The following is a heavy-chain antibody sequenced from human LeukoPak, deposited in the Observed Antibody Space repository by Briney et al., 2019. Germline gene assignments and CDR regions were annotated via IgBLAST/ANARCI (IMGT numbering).Heavy chain of an antibody. J-gene: IGHJ4*02. CDR3: AKRNYDFWNTYYSGYYFDY. Sequence: GGSLRLSCAASGFTFSSYAMSWVRQAPGKGLEWVSAIGGSGGTTYYADSVKGRFTISRDNSKNTLYLQMNSLRAEDTAVYYCAKRNYDFWNTYYSGYYFDYWGQGTLVTVSS. CDR2: IGGSGGTT. V-gene: IGHV3-23*01. D-gene: IGHD3-3*01. CDR1: GFTFSSYA.